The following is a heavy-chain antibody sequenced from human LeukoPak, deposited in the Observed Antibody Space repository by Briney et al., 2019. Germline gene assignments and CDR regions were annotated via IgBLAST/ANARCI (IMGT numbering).Heavy chain of an antibody. CDR1: GYSFTTSW. Sequence: GESLKISWKGFGYSFTTSWIACVRQMPGKGLEWMGIIYPADSDTRYSPSFQGQVTISADKSSSTAYLQWSSLKASDTAMYFCARQRSSAWHSDHWGRGTLVTVSS. CDR2: IYPADSDT. D-gene: IGHD6-19*01. CDR3: ARQRSSAWHSDH. V-gene: IGHV5-51*01. J-gene: IGHJ4*02.